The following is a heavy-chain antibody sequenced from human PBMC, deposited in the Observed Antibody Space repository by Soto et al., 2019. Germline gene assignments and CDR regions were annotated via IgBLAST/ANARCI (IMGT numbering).Heavy chain of an antibody. V-gene: IGHV1-8*01. J-gene: IGHJ5*02. CDR1: GYTFTSYD. CDR2: MNPNSGNT. D-gene: IGHD3-22*01. CDR3: ARGGYYDSSGYYPDNWFDP. Sequence: ASVKVSCKASGYTFTSYDINWVRQATGQGLEWMGWMNPNSGNTGYAQKFQGRVTMTRNTSISTAYMELSSLRSEDTAVYYCARGGYYDSSGYYPDNWFDPWGQGTPVTVSS.